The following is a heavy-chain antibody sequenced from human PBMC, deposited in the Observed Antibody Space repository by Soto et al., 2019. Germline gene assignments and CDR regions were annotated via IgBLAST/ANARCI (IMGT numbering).Heavy chain of an antibody. V-gene: IGHV4-30-4*01. CDR3: AKVVAGYYFDY. Sequence: ASETLSLTCTVSGGSVTSDEDYWSWIRQSPGKGLEWIGYISNSGSTGYNPSLKTRLSMSVDRSKNQFTLRLTSVTAEDTAVYYCAKVVAGYYFDYWGQGTLVTVSS. CDR1: GGSVTSDEDY. D-gene: IGHD6-19*01. CDR2: ISNSGST. J-gene: IGHJ4*02.